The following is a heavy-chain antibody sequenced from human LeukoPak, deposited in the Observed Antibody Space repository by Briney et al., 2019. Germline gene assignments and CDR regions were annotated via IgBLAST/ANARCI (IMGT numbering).Heavy chain of an antibody. J-gene: IGHJ4*02. D-gene: IGHD3-22*01. CDR3: ARDHYYNSSGYTFGY. CDR1: GGSISSGDYY. Sequence: PSETLSLTCTVSGGSISSGDYYWSWIRQPPGKGLEWIGYIYYSGSTNYNPSLKGRVTMSVDTSKNRFSMKLNSVTAADTAVYYCARDHYYNSSGYTFGYWGQGTLVTVSS. CDR2: IYYSGST. V-gene: IGHV4-61*08.